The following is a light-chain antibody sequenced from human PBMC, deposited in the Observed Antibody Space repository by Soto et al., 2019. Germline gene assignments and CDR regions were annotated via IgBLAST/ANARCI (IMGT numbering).Light chain of an antibody. CDR3: QSYDSSLSGVI. V-gene: IGLV1-40*01. CDR1: RSNIGAGYD. J-gene: IGLJ2*01. CDR2: DES. Sequence: QSVLTQPPSVSGAPGQRVTISCTGSRSNIGAGYDVHWYQQLPGTAPKLLIYDESYRPSGVPDRFSGSKSGTSASLAITGLQAEDEADYYCQSYDSSLSGVIFGGGTKVTVL.